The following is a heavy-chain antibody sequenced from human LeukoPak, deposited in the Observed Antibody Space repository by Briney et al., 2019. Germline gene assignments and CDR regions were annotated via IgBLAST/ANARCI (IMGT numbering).Heavy chain of an antibody. V-gene: IGHV4-61*08. J-gene: IGHJ6*02. Sequence: SETLSLTCTVSGGSISSGDYYWSWIRQPPGKGLEWIGYVYYTGSTNYNPSLKSRVSISVDTSKNQFSLKLRSVTAADTAVYFCARGIYLPPDYYYYGMDVWGQGTTVTVSS. CDR3: ARGIYLPPDYYYYGMDV. D-gene: IGHD2/OR15-2a*01. CDR2: VYYTGST. CDR1: GGSISSGDYY.